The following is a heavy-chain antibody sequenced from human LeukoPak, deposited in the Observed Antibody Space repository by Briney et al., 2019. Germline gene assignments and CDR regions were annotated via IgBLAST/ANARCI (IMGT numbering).Heavy chain of an antibody. V-gene: IGHV1-8*01. CDR3: ARGRQIRRRWELLAGGWFDP. J-gene: IGHJ5*02. Sequence: ASVKVSCKASGYTFTSYDINWVRQATGQGLEWMGWMNPNSGNTGYAQKFQGRVTMTRNTSISTACMELSSLRSEDTAVYYCARGRQIRRRWELLAGGWFDPWGQGTLVTVSS. D-gene: IGHD1-26*01. CDR2: MNPNSGNT. CDR1: GYTFTSYD.